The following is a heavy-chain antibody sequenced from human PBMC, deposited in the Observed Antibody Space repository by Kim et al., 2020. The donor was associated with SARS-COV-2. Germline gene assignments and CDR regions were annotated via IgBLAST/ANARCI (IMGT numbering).Heavy chain of an antibody. J-gene: IGHJ4*02. Sequence: GYADSVKGRFTISRDNAKNTLYLQMNSLRAEDTAVYYCARDVRGMGILDYWGQGTLVTVSS. CDR3: ARDVRGMGILDY. D-gene: IGHD3-16*01. V-gene: IGHV3-20*03.